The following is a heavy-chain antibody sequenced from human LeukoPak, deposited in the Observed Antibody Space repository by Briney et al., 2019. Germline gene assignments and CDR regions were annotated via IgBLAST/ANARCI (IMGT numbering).Heavy chain of an antibody. CDR2: ISSSGNTI. V-gene: IGHV3-11*01. CDR1: GFTFSDYY. CDR3: ARDVDTTYYFDY. D-gene: IGHD5-18*01. J-gene: IGHJ4*02. Sequence: GGSLRLSCAASGFTFSDYYMSWIRQAPGKGLEWVSYISSSGNTIYYADSVKGRFTISRDNAKNSLYLQMNSLRAEDTAVYYCARDVDTTYYFDYWGQGTLVTVSS.